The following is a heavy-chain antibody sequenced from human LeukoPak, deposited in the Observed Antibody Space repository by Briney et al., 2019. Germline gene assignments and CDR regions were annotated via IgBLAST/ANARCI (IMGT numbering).Heavy chain of an antibody. CDR3: ARAPYSSGWYGFDH. CDR2: INQDGSEK. CDR1: GFTFSSNW. D-gene: IGHD6-19*01. V-gene: IGHV3-7*01. J-gene: IGHJ4*02. Sequence: LGGSLSLSCAASGFTFSSNWMSWVRQAPGKRLEWVANINQDGSEKYYADSVKGRFTISRDNAKNSLYLQMNSLRAEDTAVYYCARAPYSSGWYGFDHWGQGTLVTVSS.